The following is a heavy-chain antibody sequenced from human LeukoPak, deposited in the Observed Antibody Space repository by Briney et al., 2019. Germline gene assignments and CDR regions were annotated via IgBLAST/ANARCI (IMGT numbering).Heavy chain of an antibody. D-gene: IGHD5-18*01. CDR2: ISYDGSNK. J-gene: IGHJ3*02. V-gene: IGHV3-30*18. CDR1: GFTFSSYG. CDR3: AKRGRKGYSYGSDAFDI. Sequence: GRSLRLSCAASGFTFSSYGMHWVRQAPGKGLEWVAVISYDGSNKYYADSVKGRLTISRDNSKNTLYLQMNSLRAEDTAVYYCAKRGRKGYSYGSDAFDIWGQGTMVTVSS.